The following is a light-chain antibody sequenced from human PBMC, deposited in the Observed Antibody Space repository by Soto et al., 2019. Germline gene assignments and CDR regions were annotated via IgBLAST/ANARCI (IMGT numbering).Light chain of an antibody. Sequence: DIQMTQSPSSLSASVGDRVTITCQASQDISNYLNWYQQKPGKAPKLLIYDASNLEAGVPSRFSGSGSGTDFTFTISSLHPEDIATYYCQQFANLPCTFGQGTKLEIK. V-gene: IGKV1-33*01. CDR1: QDISNY. CDR3: QQFANLPCT. J-gene: IGKJ2*02. CDR2: DAS.